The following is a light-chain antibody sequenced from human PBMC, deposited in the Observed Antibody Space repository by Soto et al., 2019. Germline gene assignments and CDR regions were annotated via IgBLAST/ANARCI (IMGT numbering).Light chain of an antibody. CDR1: QSVSSN. CDR3: QQLESYPST. CDR2: GAS. J-gene: IGKJ4*01. V-gene: IGKV3-15*01. Sequence: EIVMTPSPATLSVSPVERATLSCRASQSVSSNLAWYQQKPGQAPRLLIYGASTRATGIPARFSGSGSGTDFTLTISSLQPEDFATYYCQQLESYPSTFGGGTKVDIK.